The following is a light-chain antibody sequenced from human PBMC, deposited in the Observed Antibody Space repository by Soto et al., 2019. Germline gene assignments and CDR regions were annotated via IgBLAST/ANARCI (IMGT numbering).Light chain of an antibody. CDR3: QSYDSSLSGLL. Sequence: QPVLTQPPSVSGAPGQRVTISCTGSSSNIGAGYDVHWYQQLPGTAPKLLIYDNSNRPSGVPDRFSGSKSGTSASLAITGLQAEDEADYYCQSYDSSLSGLLFGGGTKVTVL. J-gene: IGLJ2*01. V-gene: IGLV1-40*01. CDR2: DNS. CDR1: SSNIGAGYD.